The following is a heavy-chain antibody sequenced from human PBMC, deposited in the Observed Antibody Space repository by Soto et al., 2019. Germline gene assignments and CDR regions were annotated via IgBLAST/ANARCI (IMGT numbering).Heavy chain of an antibody. CDR3: AKVASGSYDWFDP. CDR1: KFSFSGYW. CDR2: VNPDGSTT. V-gene: IGHV3-74*01. J-gene: IGHJ5*02. D-gene: IGHD1-26*01. Sequence: EVQLVESGGGLVQPGGSLRLSCAASKFSFSGYWMHWVRQAPGKGLMWVSRVNPDGSTTTYADSVKGRFTISRDNAKNKVFLQMNSLRADDPAVYYCAKVASGSYDWFDPWGQGTLVTVSS.